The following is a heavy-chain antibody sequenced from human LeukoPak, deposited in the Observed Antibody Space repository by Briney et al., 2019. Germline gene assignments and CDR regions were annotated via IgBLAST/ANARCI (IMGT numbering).Heavy chain of an antibody. Sequence: PGGSLRLSCAASGFTFSSYAMSWVRQAPGKELEWVSAISGSGGSTYYADSVKGRFTISRDNSKNTLYLQMNSLRAEDTAVYYCAKVAWFGELFHYFDYWGQGTLVTVSS. CDR3: AKVAWFGELFHYFDY. D-gene: IGHD3-10*01. CDR2: ISGSGGST. CDR1: GFTFSSYA. V-gene: IGHV3-23*01. J-gene: IGHJ4*02.